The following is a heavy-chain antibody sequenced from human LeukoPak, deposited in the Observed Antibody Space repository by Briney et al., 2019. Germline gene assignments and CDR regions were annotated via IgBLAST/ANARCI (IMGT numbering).Heavy chain of an antibody. CDR2: IKKDGSER. V-gene: IGHV3-7*01. J-gene: IGHJ3*02. Sequence: GGSLSLSCAASGFTFSSYWMNWVRQAPGKGLEWVANIKKDGSERYYEDSVKGRFTISRDNTRKSLYLQMNTLRAEDTAVYYCARDLAGPPQEAFDIWGQGTMVTVSS. CDR1: GFTFSSYW. CDR3: ARDLAGPPQEAFDI.